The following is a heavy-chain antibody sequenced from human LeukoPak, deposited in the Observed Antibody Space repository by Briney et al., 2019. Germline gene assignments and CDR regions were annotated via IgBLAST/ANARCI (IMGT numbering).Heavy chain of an antibody. Sequence: GVSMRLSCAASGFTFSSDAMSWVRQAPGKGLEWVSAISGSGGSTYYADSVKGRFTISRDNSKNTLYLQMNSLRAEDTAVYYCANLAPYYYDSSGYYHLAYWGQGTLVTVSS. V-gene: IGHV3-23*01. D-gene: IGHD3-22*01. CDR1: GFTFSSDA. J-gene: IGHJ4*02. CDR3: ANLAPYYYDSSGYYHLAY. CDR2: ISGSGGST.